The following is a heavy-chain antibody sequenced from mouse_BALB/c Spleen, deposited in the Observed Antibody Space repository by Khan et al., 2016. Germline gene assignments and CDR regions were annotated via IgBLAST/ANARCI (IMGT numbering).Heavy chain of an antibody. D-gene: IGHD2-14*01. J-gene: IGHJ3*01. Sequence: QVQLKESGAELMKPGASVKISCKATGYTFSSYWIEWVKQRPGHGLEWIGEILPGSGSTNYNEKFKGKATFTADTSSNTAYMQLSSLTSEDSAVYYCGGGYRFAYWGQGTLVTVSA. CDR1: GYTFSSYW. V-gene: IGHV1-9*01. CDR2: ILPGSGST. CDR3: GGGYRFAY.